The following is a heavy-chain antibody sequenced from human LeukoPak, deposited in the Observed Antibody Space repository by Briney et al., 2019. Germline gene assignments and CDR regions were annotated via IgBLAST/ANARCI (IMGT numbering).Heavy chain of an antibody. CDR1: GFTFSTYA. CDR3: ARKYDILTGIMDV. Sequence: GGSLRLSCAGSGFTFSTYAMHWVRQAPGKGLEWVAVISYDGSNKYYADSVKGRFTISRDNSKNTLYLQMNSLRAEDTAVYYCARKYDILTGIMDVWGQGTTVTVSS. J-gene: IGHJ6*02. CDR2: ISYDGSNK. V-gene: IGHV3-30*04. D-gene: IGHD3-9*01.